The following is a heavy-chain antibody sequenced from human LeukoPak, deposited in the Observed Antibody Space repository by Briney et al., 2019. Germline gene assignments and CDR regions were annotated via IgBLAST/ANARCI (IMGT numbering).Heavy chain of an antibody. CDR2: ISWDGGST. CDR1: GFTFDDYA. Sequence: GGSLRLSCAASGFTFDDYAMHWVRQAPGKGLEWVSLISWDGGSTYYADSVKGRFTISRDNSKNSLYLQMNSLRAEDTALYYCAKGVIGYYYYMDVWGKGTTVTVSS. J-gene: IGHJ6*03. V-gene: IGHV3-43D*03. CDR3: AKGVIGYYYYMDV. D-gene: IGHD3-16*02.